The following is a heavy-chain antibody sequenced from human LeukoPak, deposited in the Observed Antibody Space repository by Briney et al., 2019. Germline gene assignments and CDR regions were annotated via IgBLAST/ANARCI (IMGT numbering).Heavy chain of an antibody. CDR3: ARRDLRSRSTSDQLLYFDD. J-gene: IGHJ4*02. V-gene: IGHV3-23*01. CDR1: GFTFHYYA. D-gene: IGHD2-2*01. CDR2: ISGNGGSI. Sequence: GGSLRLSCAASGFTFHYYAMTWVRQAPGQGLGWISIISGNGGSIYYAESVQGRFTISRDNSKNTLYLQMNSLRAEDTAVYYCARRDLRSRSTSDQLLYFDDWGQGTLVTVSS.